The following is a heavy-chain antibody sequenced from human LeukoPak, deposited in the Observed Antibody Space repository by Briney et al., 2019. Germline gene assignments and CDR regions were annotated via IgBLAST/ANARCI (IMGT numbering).Heavy chain of an antibody. CDR3: ARAKQLVDAFDI. Sequence: GASAKVSCKASGGTFSSYAISWVRQAPGQGLEWMGGIIPIFGTANYAQKFQGRVTITADESTSTAYMELSSLRSEDTAVYYCARAKQLVDAFDIWGQGTMVTVSS. V-gene: IGHV1-69*13. CDR2: IIPIFGTA. J-gene: IGHJ3*02. CDR1: GGTFSSYA. D-gene: IGHD6-6*01.